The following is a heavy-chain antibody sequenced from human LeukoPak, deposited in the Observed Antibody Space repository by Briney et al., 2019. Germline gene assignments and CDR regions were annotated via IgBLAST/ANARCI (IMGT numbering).Heavy chain of an antibody. CDR3: ARGENYYDSSGYYFDY. Sequence: TFSXYAXXXXRQAPGQGVXXXXXIIPIFGTANYAQKFQGRVTITTDESTSTAYMELSSLRSEDTAVYYCARGENYYDSSGYYFDYWGQGTLVTVS. CDR1: TFSXYA. D-gene: IGHD3-22*01. V-gene: IGHV1-69*05. J-gene: IGHJ4*02. CDR2: IIPIFGTA.